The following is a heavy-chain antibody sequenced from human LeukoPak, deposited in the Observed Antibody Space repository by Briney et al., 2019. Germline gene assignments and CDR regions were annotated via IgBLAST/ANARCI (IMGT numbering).Heavy chain of an antibody. V-gene: IGHV3-21*01. CDR3: ARGYYDILTGYYPDY. CDR2: ISSSSSYI. D-gene: IGHD3-9*01. CDR1: GFTFSSYS. J-gene: IGHJ4*02. Sequence: PGGSLRLSRAASGFTFSSYSMNWVRQAPGKGLEWVSSISSSSSYIYYADSVKGRFTISRDNAKNSLYLQMNSLRAEDTAVYYCARGYYDILTGYYPDYWGQGTLVTVSS.